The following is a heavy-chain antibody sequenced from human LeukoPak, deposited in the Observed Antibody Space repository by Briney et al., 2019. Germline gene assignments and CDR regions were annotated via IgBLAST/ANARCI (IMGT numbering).Heavy chain of an antibody. D-gene: IGHD3-10*01. CDR2: IRYDGSNK. J-gene: IGHJ6*03. CDR3: AKDQRLLWFGMYMDV. V-gene: IGHV3-30*02. CDR1: GFTFSSYG. Sequence: GGSLRLSCAASGFTFSSYGMHWVRQAPGKGLEWVAFIRYDGSNKYYADSVKGRFTISRDNSKNTLYLQMNSLRAEDTAVYYCAKDQRLLWFGMYMDVWGKGTTVTVSS.